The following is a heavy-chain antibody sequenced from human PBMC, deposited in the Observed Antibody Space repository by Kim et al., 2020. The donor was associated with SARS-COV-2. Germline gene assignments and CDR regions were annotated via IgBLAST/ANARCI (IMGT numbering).Heavy chain of an antibody. Sequence: LETLSLTCAVYGGSFSGYYWSWIRQPPGKGLEWIGEINHSGSTNYNPSLKSRVTISVDTSKNQFSLKLSSVTAADTAVYYCARGSRAPPERAPYDILTGYYGHYYFDYWGQGTLVTVSS. V-gene: IGHV4-34*01. D-gene: IGHD3-9*01. CDR1: GGSFSGYY. J-gene: IGHJ4*02. CDR3: ARGSRAPPERAPYDILTGYYGHYYFDY. CDR2: INHSGST.